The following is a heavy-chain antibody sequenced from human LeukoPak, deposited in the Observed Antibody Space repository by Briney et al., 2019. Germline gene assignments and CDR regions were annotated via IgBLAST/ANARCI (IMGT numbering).Heavy chain of an antibody. Sequence: SVKVSCKASGGTFSSYAISWVRPAPGQGLEWMGGIIPFFGTPNYAQKFQGRVTITTDESTSTAYMELSSLRSEDTAMYYCARESEEYDFWSGYYTSRLHYFDYWGQGTLVTVSS. CDR3: ARESEEYDFWSGYYTSRLHYFDY. J-gene: IGHJ4*02. CDR2: IIPFFGTP. V-gene: IGHV1-69*05. D-gene: IGHD3-3*01. CDR1: GGTFSSYA.